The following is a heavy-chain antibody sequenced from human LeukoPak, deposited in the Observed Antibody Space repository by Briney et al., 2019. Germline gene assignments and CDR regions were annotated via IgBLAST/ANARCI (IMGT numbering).Heavy chain of an antibody. Sequence: GGSLRLSCVASGFTFSSYWMHWVRQDPRKGLVWVSRINGDGRNINYADSVRGRFTISRDNAENTLYLQMNTLRVEDTAVYYCTRDLMDYDVSTGLHHYYMDVWGQGTTVTVSS. CDR2: INGDGRNI. V-gene: IGHV3-74*01. J-gene: IGHJ6*02. CDR1: GFTFSSYW. D-gene: IGHD3-9*01. CDR3: TRDLMDYDVSTGLHHYYMDV.